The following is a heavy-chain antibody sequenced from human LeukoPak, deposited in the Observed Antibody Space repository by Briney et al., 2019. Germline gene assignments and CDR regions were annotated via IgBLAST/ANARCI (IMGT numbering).Heavy chain of an antibody. D-gene: IGHD4-23*01. V-gene: IGHV3-30*02. CDR2: MGYEGIHK. J-gene: IGHJ4*02. CDR1: GFTFNNFG. CDR3: ARDLHGGYSSDY. Sequence: GGSLRLSCAASGFTFNNFGMHWVRQAPGKGLEWVAFMGYEGIHKYYADSVKVRFTISKDNSKATLYLQMNSLRPEDTAVYYCARDLHGGYSSDYWGQGTLVTVSS.